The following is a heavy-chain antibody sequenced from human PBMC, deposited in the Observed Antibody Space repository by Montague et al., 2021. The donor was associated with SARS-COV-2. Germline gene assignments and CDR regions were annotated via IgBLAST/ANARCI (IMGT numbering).Heavy chain of an antibody. J-gene: IGHJ3*02. CDR1: GGSISSSSYY. CDR3: ARHGYYETYDAFDI. D-gene: IGHD3-22*01. Sequence: SETLSLTCTVSGGSISSSSYYWGWICQPPGKGLEWIGSIYSTGCIYYNQSLKSRVTISVDTSKNQFSLKLSSVTAADTAVYYCARHGYYETYDAFDIWGQGTIVTVSS. V-gene: IGHV4-39*01. CDR2: IYSTGCI.